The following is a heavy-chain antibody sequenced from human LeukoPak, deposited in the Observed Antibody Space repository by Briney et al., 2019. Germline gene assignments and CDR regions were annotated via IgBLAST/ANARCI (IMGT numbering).Heavy chain of an antibody. Sequence: ASVKVSCKASGYTFTSYGISWVRQAPGQGLEWMGWISAYNGNTNYAQKLQGRVTMTTDTSTSTAYMELRSLRSDDTAVYYCARGPYYDYVWGSYRLFDYWGQGTLVTVSS. J-gene: IGHJ4*02. CDR2: ISAYNGNT. CDR1: GYTFTSYG. D-gene: IGHD3-16*02. V-gene: IGHV1-18*01. CDR3: ARGPYYDYVWGSYRLFDY.